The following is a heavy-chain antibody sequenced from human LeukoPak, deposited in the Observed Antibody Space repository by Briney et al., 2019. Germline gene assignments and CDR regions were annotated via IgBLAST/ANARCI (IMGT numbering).Heavy chain of an antibody. Sequence: SSETLSLTCNASSYSIRNGYYWGWVRQSPGKGLGWIVSIYYTGITYYNPSLKSRVTISIDTSKNQFSLKLTSVTATDTAVYYCARESALGVERVGGYFDYWGQGALVTVFS. CDR2: IYYTGIT. D-gene: IGHD1-26*01. CDR3: ARESALGVERVGGYFDY. V-gene: IGHV4-38-2*02. CDR1: SYSIRNGYY. J-gene: IGHJ4*02.